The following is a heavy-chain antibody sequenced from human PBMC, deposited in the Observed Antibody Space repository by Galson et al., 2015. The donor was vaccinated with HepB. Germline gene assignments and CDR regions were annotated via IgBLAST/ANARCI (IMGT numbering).Heavy chain of an antibody. V-gene: IGHV5-51*03. J-gene: IGHJ6*03. CDR3: ARLGKLYPDIVVVPAASWNSYYYYMDV. CDR2: IYPGDSDT. CDR1: GYSFTSYW. D-gene: IGHD2-2*01. Sequence: QSGAEVKKPGESLKISCKGSGYSFTSYWIGWVRQMPGKGLEWMGIIYPGDSDTRYSPSFQGQVTISADKSISTAYLQWSSLKASDTAMYYCARLGKLYPDIVVVPAASWNSYYYYMDVWGKGTTVTVSS.